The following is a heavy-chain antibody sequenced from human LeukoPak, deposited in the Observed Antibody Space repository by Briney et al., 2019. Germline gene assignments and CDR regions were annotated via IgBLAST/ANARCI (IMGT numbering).Heavy chain of an antibody. Sequence: PGESLKISCKGSGYSFTNYWIDWVRQMPGKGLEWMGIIYPGDSDTRYSPSFQGQVTISADKSISTAYLQWSSLKASDTAMYYCARPSYYDSSGYYYEGWYFDLWGRGTLVTVSS. CDR1: GYSFTNYW. J-gene: IGHJ2*01. D-gene: IGHD3-22*01. CDR3: ARPSYYDSSGYYYEGWYFDL. V-gene: IGHV5-51*01. CDR2: IYPGDSDT.